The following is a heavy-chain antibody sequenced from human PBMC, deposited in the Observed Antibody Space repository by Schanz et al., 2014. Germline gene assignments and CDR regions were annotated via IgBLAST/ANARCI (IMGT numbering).Heavy chain of an antibody. V-gene: IGHV3-11*01. D-gene: IGHD2-21*01. J-gene: IGHJ2*01. CDR2: VSSYDTTV. CDR1: GFTFADYY. CDR3: AKGQGAVINNWYFDL. Sequence: QVQLLESGGGLFKPGGSLRLSCAGSGFTFADYYMTWIRQAPGKGLEWISYVSSYDTTVSYADSVKGRFTISRDNSINTLSLQMNSLSADDTAVYYCAKGQGAVINNWYFDLWGRGTLVTVSS.